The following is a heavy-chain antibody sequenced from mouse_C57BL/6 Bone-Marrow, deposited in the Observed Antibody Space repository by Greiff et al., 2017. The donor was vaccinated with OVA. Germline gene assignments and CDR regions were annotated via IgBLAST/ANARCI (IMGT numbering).Heavy chain of an antibody. J-gene: IGHJ1*03. CDR3: ASYDYDWYFDV. CDR2: IYPRSGNT. D-gene: IGHD2-4*01. CDR1: GYTFTSSG. Sequence: VQLQQSGAELARPGASVKLSCKASGYTFTSSGISWVKQRTGQGLEWIGEIYPRSGNTYYNEKFKGKATLTADKSSSTAYMELRSLTSEDSAVYFCASYDYDWYFDVWGTGTTVTVSS. V-gene: IGHV1-81*01.